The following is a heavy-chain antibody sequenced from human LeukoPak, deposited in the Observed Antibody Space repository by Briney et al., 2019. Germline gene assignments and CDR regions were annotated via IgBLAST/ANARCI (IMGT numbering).Heavy chain of an antibody. J-gene: IGHJ5*02. CDR2: IRYDGSNK. CDR1: GFTLSSYG. CDR3: ARGDTQLLFKRNKGGFAP. V-gene: IGHV3-30*02. Sequence: PGGSLRLSCAASGFTLSSYGMHWVRQAPGKGLEWVAFIRYDGSNKYYADSVKGRFTISRDNSKNTLYLQMNSLRAEDTAVYYCARGDTQLLFKRNKGGFAPWGQGTLVTVSS. D-gene: IGHD1-1*01.